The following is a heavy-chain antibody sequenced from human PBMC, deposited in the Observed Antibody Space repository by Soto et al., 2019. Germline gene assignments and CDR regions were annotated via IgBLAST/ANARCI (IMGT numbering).Heavy chain of an antibody. CDR3: TSSSERGY. Sequence: QVQFVQSGAEVKKPGASVKLSCKTSGYTYTEYAIHWVRQAPGQGLEWMGWINVGNGNAKYSQRVEGRVTMTRDASASTVYMEVGSLASEDTAVYYCTSSSERGYWGHGTLVTISS. J-gene: IGHJ4*01. V-gene: IGHV1-3*01. CDR1: GYTYTEYA. CDR2: INVGNGNA.